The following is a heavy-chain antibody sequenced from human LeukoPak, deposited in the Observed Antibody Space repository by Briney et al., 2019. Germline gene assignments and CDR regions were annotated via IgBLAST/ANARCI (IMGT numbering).Heavy chain of an antibody. CDR2: MNPHSDNT. CDR3: ARSGGSFDSLNWFDP. V-gene: IGHV1-8*02. Sequence: ASVKVSCKASGYTFTGYYMHWVRQAPGQGLEWMGWMNPHSDNTGYAQKFQGRVTMTRNTSISTAYMELSSLRSEDTAVYYCARSGGSFDSLNWFDPWGQGTLVTVSS. CDR1: GYTFTGYY. D-gene: IGHD3-9*01. J-gene: IGHJ5*02.